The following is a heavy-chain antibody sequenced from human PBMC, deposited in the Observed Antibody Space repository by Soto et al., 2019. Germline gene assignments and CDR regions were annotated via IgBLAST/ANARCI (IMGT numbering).Heavy chain of an antibody. V-gene: IGHV3-30*18. J-gene: IGHJ6*02. CDR1: GFTLSRKG. CDR3: AKDALTVAGPQRGSLAV. CDR2: ISYDGSNK. Sequence: GGSLRLSCAASGFTLSRKGMHWVRQAPGRGLEWVAVISYDGSNKYYGDSVKGRFTISRDNSKHTVYLQMNSLRAEDTAVYYCAKDALTVAGPQRGSLAVWGQGTTVTVS. D-gene: IGHD6-19*01.